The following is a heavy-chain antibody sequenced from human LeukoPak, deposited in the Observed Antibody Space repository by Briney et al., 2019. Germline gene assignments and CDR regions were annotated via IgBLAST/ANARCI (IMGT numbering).Heavy chain of an antibody. V-gene: IGHV4-59*01. D-gene: IGHD5-18*01. CDR1: GGSISSYY. CDR3: ASLGTGYSYGYALDY. J-gene: IGHJ4*02. CDR2: IYYSGSN. Sequence: PSETLSLTCTVSGGSISSYYWSWIRQPPGKGLEWIGYIYYSGSNNYNPSLKSRVTISVDTSKNQFSLKLSSVTAADTAVYYCASLGTGYSYGYALDYWGQGTLVTVSS.